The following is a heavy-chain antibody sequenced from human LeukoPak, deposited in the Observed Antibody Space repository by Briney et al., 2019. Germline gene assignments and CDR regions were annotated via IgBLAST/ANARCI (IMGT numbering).Heavy chain of an antibody. CDR2: IRYDGSDK. CDR1: GFTFSIYG. Sequence: GGSLRLSCAASGFTFSIYGMHWVRQAPGKGLGWVAYIRYDGSDKYYAESLKGRFTMSRDNSKNTLYLQMNSLRAEDTALYYCARSTRARYFDLWGRGTLVTVSS. J-gene: IGHJ2*01. D-gene: IGHD5-24*01. CDR3: ARSTRARYFDL. V-gene: IGHV3-30*02.